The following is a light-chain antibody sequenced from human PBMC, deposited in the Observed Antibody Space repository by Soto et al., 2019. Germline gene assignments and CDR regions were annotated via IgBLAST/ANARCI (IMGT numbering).Light chain of an antibody. Sequence: EVVMTQSPATLSVSPGNTVTLSCRANQTITSNLAWYQQKPGQAPRLLTYGASTRATGIPVRFSGSGSGTDFALTITRLEPEDFAMYYCQRYDSLRTFGQGTKVDIK. CDR2: GAS. J-gene: IGKJ1*01. CDR1: QTITSN. V-gene: IGKV3-15*01. CDR3: QRYDSLRT.